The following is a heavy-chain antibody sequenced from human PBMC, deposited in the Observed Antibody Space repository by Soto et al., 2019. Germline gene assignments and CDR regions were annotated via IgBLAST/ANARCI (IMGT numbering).Heavy chain of an antibody. CDR3: ARALRAYYYDSRGPGY. Sequence: ASVKVSCKASGYTFTSYDINWVRQATGQGLEWMGWMNPNSGNTGYAQKFQGRVTMTRNTSISTAYMELSSLRSEDTAVYYCARALRAYYYDSRGPGYWGQGTLVTVSS. CDR2: MNPNSGNT. V-gene: IGHV1-8*01. D-gene: IGHD3-22*01. CDR1: GYTFTSYD. J-gene: IGHJ4*02.